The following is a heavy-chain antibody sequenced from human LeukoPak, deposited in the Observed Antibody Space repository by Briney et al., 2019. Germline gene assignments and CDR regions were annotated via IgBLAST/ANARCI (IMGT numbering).Heavy chain of an antibody. J-gene: IGHJ4*02. D-gene: IGHD3-3*01. V-gene: IGHV4-59*01. Sequence: SETLSLTCTVSGGSISSYYWSWIRQPPGKGLEWIGYIYYSGSTNYNPSLKSGVTISLDTTKNQFSLKLSSVTAADTAVYYCARVERFFDYWGQGTLVTVSS. CDR1: GGSISSYY. CDR3: ARVERFFDY. CDR2: IYYSGST.